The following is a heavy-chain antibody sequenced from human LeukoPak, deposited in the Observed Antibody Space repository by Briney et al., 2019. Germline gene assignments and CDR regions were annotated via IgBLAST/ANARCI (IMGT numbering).Heavy chain of an antibody. CDR2: INHSGST. V-gene: IGHV4-34*01. J-gene: IGHJ5*02. CDR3: ARYYFDP. D-gene: IGHD3-10*01. CDR1: GGSFSGYY. Sequence: SDTPSLTCAVYGGSFSGYYWSWIRQPPGKGLEGIGEINHSGSTNYNPSLKSRVTISVDTSKNQFSLKLSSVTAADTAVYYCARYYFDPWGQGTLVTVSS.